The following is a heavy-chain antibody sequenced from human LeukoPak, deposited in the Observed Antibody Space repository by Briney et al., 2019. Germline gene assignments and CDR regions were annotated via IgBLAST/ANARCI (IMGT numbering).Heavy chain of an antibody. V-gene: IGHV3-33*01. Sequence: GRSLRLSCAASGFTFSSYDMHWVRQAPGKGLEWVALIWYDGSNKNYADSVKGPFTISRDNSKNTLFLQMTRLRAEDTAVYYCAREASDAFDIWGQGTMVTVSS. CDR3: AREASDAFDI. J-gene: IGHJ3*02. CDR1: GFTFSSYD. CDR2: IWYDGSNK.